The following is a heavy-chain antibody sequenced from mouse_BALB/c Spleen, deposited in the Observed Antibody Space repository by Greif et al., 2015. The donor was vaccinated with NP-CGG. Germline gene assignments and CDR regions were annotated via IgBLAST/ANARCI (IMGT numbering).Heavy chain of an antibody. J-gene: IGHJ2*01. CDR1: GFTFSSYA. Sequence: DVHLVESGGGLVKPGGSLKLSCAASGFTFSSYAMSWVRQTPEKRLEWVASISSGGSTYYPDSVKGRFTISRDNARNILYLQMSSLRSEDTAMYYCARGRGIKDYFDYWGQGTTLTVSS. D-gene: IGHD2-4*01. V-gene: IGHV5-6-5*01. CDR2: ISSGGST. CDR3: ARGRGIKDYFDY.